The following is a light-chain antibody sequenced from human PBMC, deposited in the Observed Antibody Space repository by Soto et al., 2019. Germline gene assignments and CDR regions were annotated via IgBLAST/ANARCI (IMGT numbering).Light chain of an antibody. J-gene: IGKJ1*01. CDR3: QQYGSSPGT. Sequence: EIVLTQSPCILSLSPGERATLACRASQSISSDHLAWYQQRPGQSPRLLIYGASSRTTGVPDRFSGSGSGTDFTLTISRLEPEDFAVYYCQQYGSSPGTFGQGTKVDIK. V-gene: IGKV3-20*01. CDR2: GAS. CDR1: QSISSDH.